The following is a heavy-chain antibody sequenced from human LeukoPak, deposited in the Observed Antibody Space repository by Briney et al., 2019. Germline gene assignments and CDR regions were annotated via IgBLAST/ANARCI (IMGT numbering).Heavy chain of an antibody. CDR1: GFTFSSYA. V-gene: IGHV3-30*04. Sequence: GGTLRLSCAASGFTFSSYAMHWVRHAPAKGLEWVAVISYDGSNKYYADSVKGRFTISRDNSKNTLYLQMNSLRAEDTAVYYCARSSATFDYWGQGTLVTVSS. CDR3: ARSSATFDY. J-gene: IGHJ4*02. CDR2: ISYDGSNK.